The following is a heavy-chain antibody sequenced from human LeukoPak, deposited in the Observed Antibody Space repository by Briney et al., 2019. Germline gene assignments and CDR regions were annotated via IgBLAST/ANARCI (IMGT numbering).Heavy chain of an antibody. D-gene: IGHD1-26*01. Sequence: PGGSLRLSCAASRFTFSSYAMSWVRQAPGKGLEWVSAISGSGGSTYYADSVKGRFTISRDNSKNTLYLQMNSLRAEDTAVYYCAKGARRGSYYRDWFDPWGQGTLVTVSS. CDR1: RFTFSSYA. CDR3: AKGARRGSYYRDWFDP. J-gene: IGHJ5*02. V-gene: IGHV3-23*01. CDR2: ISGSGGST.